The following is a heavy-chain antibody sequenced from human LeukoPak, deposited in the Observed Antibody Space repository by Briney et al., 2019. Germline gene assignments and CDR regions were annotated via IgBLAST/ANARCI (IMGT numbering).Heavy chain of an antibody. D-gene: IGHD3-10*01. Sequence: PGGSLRLSCAASGFTFSSYSMNWVRQAPGKGLEWVSSISSSSSYIYYADSVKGRFTISRDNAKNSLYLQMNSLRAEDTAVYYCARFREAPAFLQASGPTTYYYYYMDVWGKGTTVTVSS. CDR2: ISSSSSYI. J-gene: IGHJ6*03. V-gene: IGHV3-21*01. CDR3: ARFREAPAFLQASGPTTYYYYYMDV. CDR1: GFTFSSYS.